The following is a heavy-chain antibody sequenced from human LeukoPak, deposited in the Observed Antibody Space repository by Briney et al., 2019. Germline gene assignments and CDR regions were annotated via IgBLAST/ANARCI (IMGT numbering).Heavy chain of an antibody. CDR3: ATRFVRGYSYGYGDY. CDR2: IYSGGST. CDR1: Y. V-gene: IGHV3-66*01. D-gene: IGHD5-18*01. J-gene: IGHJ4*02. Sequence: YMXXVRQAPXXGXXWVSVIYSGGSTYYADSVKGRFTISRDNSKNTLYLQMNSLRAEDTAVYYCATRFVRGYSYGYGDYWGQGTLVTVSS.